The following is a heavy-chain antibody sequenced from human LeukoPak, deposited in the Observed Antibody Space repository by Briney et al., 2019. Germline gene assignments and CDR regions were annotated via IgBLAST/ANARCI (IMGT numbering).Heavy chain of an antibody. D-gene: IGHD3-22*01. V-gene: IGHV3-15*01. Sequence: GGSLRLSCAASGFTFSNAWMSWVRQAPGKGLEWVGRIKSKTDGGTTDYAAPVKGRFTISRDDSKNTLYLQMNSLKTEDTAVYYCTTQPTPYYYDSSGYYYFDYWGQGTLVTVSS. CDR3: TTQPTPYYYDSSGYYYFDY. CDR1: GFTFSNAW. CDR2: IKSKTDGGTT. J-gene: IGHJ4*02.